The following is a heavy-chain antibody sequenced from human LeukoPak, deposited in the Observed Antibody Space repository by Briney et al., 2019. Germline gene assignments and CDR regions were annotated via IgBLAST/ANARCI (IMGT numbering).Heavy chain of an antibody. J-gene: IGHJ4*02. V-gene: IGHV4-39*01. CDR1: GGSLCSSSYY. D-gene: IGHD6-13*01. CDR2: IYYSGST. Sequence: PSETLSLTCTVSGGSLCSSSYYWGWIRQPPGKGLEWIGSIYYSGSTYYNPSLKSRVTISVDTSKNQFSLKLSSVTAADTAVYHCARHGQGEYSSSWYDYWGQGTLVTVSS. CDR3: ARHGQGEYSSSWYDY.